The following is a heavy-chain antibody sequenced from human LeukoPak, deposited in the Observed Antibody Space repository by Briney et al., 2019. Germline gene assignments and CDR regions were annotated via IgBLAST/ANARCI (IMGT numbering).Heavy chain of an antibody. J-gene: IGHJ5*02. CDR2: IDSRDNT. CDR3: ARESTPLRGAFDP. Sequence: GGSLRLSCAASGFAVRNNHMSWVRQAPGKGLEWVSVIDSRDNTYHADSVKGRFTISRHTSKNTLYLQMNSLRAEDTAVYYCARESTPLRGAFDPWGPGTLVTVSS. CDR1: GFAVRNNH. D-gene: IGHD5-24*01. V-gene: IGHV3-53*04.